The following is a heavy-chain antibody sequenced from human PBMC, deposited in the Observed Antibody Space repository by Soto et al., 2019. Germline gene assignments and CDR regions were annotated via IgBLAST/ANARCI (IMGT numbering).Heavy chain of an antibody. CDR1: GGSISSGGYY. Sequence: KPSETLSLTCTVSGGSISSGGYYWSWIRQHPGKGLEWIGYIYYSGSTYYNPSLKSRVTISVDTSKNQFSLKLSSVTAADTAVYYCARGSSGSYYNAYYYYYGMDVWGQGSTVTVSS. CDR3: ARGSSGSYYNAYYYYYGMDV. V-gene: IGHV4-31*03. J-gene: IGHJ6*02. D-gene: IGHD3-10*01. CDR2: IYYSGST.